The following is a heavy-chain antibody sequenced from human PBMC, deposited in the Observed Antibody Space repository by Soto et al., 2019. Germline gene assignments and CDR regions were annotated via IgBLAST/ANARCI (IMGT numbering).Heavy chain of an antibody. V-gene: IGHV3-21*04. CDR1: GFTFSTYS. CDR3: ALRRVAYADF. D-gene: IGHD2-2*01. Sequence: LRLSCAASGFTFSTYSMNWVRQAPGKGLEWVSSISGSGNYTHYADFLRGRFTISRDGSKNTLYLHMNSLRAEDTAVYYCALRRVAYADFWGQGTRVTVSS. J-gene: IGHJ4*02. CDR2: ISGSGNYT.